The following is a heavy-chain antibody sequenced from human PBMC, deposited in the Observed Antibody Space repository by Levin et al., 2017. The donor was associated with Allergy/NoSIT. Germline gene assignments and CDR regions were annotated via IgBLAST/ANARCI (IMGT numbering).Heavy chain of an antibody. V-gene: IGHV3-30*18. CDR1: GFTFRSYG. D-gene: IGHD3-10*01. CDR3: AKDSGHNIPLN. J-gene: IGHJ4*02. Sequence: GGSLRLSCAASGFTFRSYGMHWVRQAPGKGLAWAAVLSYDGSNKYYADSVKGRFTISRDNSKNTVFLQMNSLRAEDTAVYYCAKDSGHNIPLNWGQGTLVTVSS. CDR2: LSYDGSNK.